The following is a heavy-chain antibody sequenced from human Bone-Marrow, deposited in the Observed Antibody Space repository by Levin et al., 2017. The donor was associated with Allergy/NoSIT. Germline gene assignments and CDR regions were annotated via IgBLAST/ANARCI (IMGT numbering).Heavy chain of an antibody. Sequence: GGSLRLSCAASGFTFSSYAMHWVRQAPGKGLEWVAVISYDGSNKYYADSVKGRFTISRDNSKNTLYLQMNSLRAEDTAVYYCAGDHARSAGYSSGWAENWFDPWGQGTLVTVSS. CDR2: ISYDGSNK. J-gene: IGHJ5*02. D-gene: IGHD6-19*01. CDR3: AGDHARSAGYSSGWAENWFDP. V-gene: IGHV3-30-3*01. CDR1: GFTFSSYA.